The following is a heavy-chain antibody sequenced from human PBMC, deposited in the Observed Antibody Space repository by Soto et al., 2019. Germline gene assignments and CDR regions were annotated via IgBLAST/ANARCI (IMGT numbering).Heavy chain of an antibody. CDR1: GGSISSSSYY. CDR3: ARDGPGIQLWSTGGIDY. CDR2: IYYSGST. V-gene: IGHV4-39*07. Sequence: SETLSLTCTVSGGSISSSSYYWGWIRQPPGKGLEWIGSIYYSGSTYYNPSLKSRVTISVDTSKNQFSVKLSSVTAADTAVYYCARDGPGIQLWSTGGIDYWGQGTLVTVSS. J-gene: IGHJ4*02. D-gene: IGHD5-18*01.